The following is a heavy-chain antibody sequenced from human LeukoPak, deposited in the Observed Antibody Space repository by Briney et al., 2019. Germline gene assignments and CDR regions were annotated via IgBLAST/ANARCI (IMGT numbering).Heavy chain of an antibody. CDR1: GFTFSYYW. Sequence: QPGGSLILSCAASGFTFSYYWVHWVRQVPGKGVVWVSRINSDGSSTTYADSVKGRFTISRDNAKNTVYLQMNSLRAEDTAVYYCARGIVAAGDFDYWGQGTLVTVSS. CDR3: ARGIVAAGDFDY. D-gene: IGHD6-13*01. CDR2: INSDGSST. J-gene: IGHJ4*02. V-gene: IGHV3-74*01.